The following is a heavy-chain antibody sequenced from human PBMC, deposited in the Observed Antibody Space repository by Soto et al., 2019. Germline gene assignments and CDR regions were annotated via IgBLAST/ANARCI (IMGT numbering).Heavy chain of an antibody. V-gene: IGHV3-15*06. D-gene: IGHD3-22*01. CDR2: IKSKTDGGTT. CDR1: GFTFSNYA. CDR3: TTDSYSTIIIVRFDY. J-gene: IGHJ4*01. Sequence: GGSLRLSCAASGFTFSNYAMSWVRQAPGKGLEWVGRIKSKTDGGTTYYAEPVKGRFAISRDDSNNMVYLQMNSLKIEDTAVYYCTTDSYSTIIIVRFDYWGHGTLVTVSS.